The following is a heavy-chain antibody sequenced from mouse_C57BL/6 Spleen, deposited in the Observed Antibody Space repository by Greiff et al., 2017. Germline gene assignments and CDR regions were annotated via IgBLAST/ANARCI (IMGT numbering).Heavy chain of an antibody. J-gene: IGHJ4*01. CDR3: ARCDYGWVMDY. CDR1: GYAFSSYW. CDR2: IYPGDGDT. V-gene: IGHV1-80*01. D-gene: IGHD2-4*01. Sequence: QVQLQQSGAELVKPGASVKISCKASGYAFSSYWMNWVKQRPGKGLEWIGQIYPGDGDTNYNGKFKGKATLTADKASSTAYMQLSSLTSEDSAVYFCARCDYGWVMDYWGQGTSVTVSS.